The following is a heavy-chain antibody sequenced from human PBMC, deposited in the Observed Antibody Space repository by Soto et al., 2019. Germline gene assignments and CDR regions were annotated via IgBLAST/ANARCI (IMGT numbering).Heavy chain of an antibody. CDR1: GGYISSGYF. CDR2: IYYSGST. V-gene: IGHV4-31*03. J-gene: IGHJ3*02. CDR3: ARFKERGDAFDI. Sequence: SDTLSLTCTVSGGYISSGYFWSWIRQRPGKGLEWIGNIYYSGSTYYNPSLKSRVTISVDTSKNQFSLKLSSVTAADTAVYYCARFKERGDAFDIWGQGTMVTVSS.